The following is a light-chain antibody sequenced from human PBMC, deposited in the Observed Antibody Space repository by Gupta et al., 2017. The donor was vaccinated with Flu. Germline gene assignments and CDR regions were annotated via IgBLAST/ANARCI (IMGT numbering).Light chain of an antibody. CDR3: TANNSSRTFLV. Sequence: TSTGGSSKCSVGYNYVYGYQQPPGTAPKLLMYKDNERPAGVPTRFSGTKSGTSASVTISGLQAEDEADYYCTANNSSRTFLVFGGGTKLTVL. CDR1: KCSVGYNY. J-gene: IGLJ2*01. V-gene: IGLV1-47*01. CDR2: KDN.